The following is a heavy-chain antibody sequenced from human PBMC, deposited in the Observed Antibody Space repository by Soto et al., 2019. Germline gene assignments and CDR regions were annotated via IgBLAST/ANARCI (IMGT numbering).Heavy chain of an antibody. Sequence: PSVKVSCKASGYTFTSYYMHWVRQAPGQGLEWMGIINPSGGSTSYAQKFQGRVTMTRDTSTSTVYMELSSLRSEDTAVYYCGTASYHDSSDYLPFDYWGQGTLVTVSS. V-gene: IGHV1-46*01. J-gene: IGHJ4*02. CDR2: INPSGGST. CDR3: GTASYHDSSDYLPFDY. D-gene: IGHD3-22*01. CDR1: GYTFTSYY.